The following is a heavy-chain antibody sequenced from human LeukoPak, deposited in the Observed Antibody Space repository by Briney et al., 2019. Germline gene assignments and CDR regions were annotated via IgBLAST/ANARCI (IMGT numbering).Heavy chain of an antibody. CDR1: GYTFTSYY. Sequence: GASVTVSFTASGYTFTSYYMHLVRLRPGQGLELMGIINRSGGSTSYAQKFQGRVTMTRDMSTSTVYMELSSLRSEDTAVYYCAREAEGSWFDPWGQGTLVTVSS. J-gene: IGHJ5*02. CDR3: AREAEGSWFDP. D-gene: IGHD1-14*01. V-gene: IGHV1-46*01. CDR2: INRSGGST.